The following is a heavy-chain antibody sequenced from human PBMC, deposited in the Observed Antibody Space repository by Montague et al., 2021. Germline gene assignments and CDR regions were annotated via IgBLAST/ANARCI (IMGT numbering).Heavy chain of an antibody. Sequence: SETLSLTCTVSGGSISNYFWTWIRQPPGKGLEWIGFISYSGRTNFNPSPKSRVTISLDTSKNQFSLNLSSVTAADTAVYYCARDTTTDGFDIWGQGTMVTVSS. CDR1: GGSISNYF. CDR3: ARDTTTDGFDI. J-gene: IGHJ3*02. D-gene: IGHD1-1*01. CDR2: ISYSGRT. V-gene: IGHV4-59*13.